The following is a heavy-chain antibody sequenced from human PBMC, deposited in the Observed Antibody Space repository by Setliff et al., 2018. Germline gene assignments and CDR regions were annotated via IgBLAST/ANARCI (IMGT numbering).Heavy chain of an antibody. CDR1: GYTFTNYG. CDR3: ARLLGTVTAGYNWFDT. V-gene: IGHV1-18*01. CDR2: INNYSFKT. Sequence: ASVKVSCKTSGYTFTNYGINWVRQAPGQGLEWMGWINNYSFKTNSPQKFLDRLTMTTDTSTSTAYMELKDLTSDDTALYFCARLLGTVTAGYNWFDTWGQGTLVTVSS. D-gene: IGHD2-21*02. J-gene: IGHJ5*02.